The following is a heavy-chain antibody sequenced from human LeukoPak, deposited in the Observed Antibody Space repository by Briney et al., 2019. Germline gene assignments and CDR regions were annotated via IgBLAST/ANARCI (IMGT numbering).Heavy chain of an antibody. V-gene: IGHV4-34*01. CDR3: ARGKGLRFLEWLFLDAFDI. D-gene: IGHD3-3*01. J-gene: IGHJ3*02. Sequence: SETLSLTCAVYGGSFSGYYWSWIRQPPGKGLEWIGEINHSGSTNYNPSLKSRVTISVDTSKNQSSLKLSSVTAADTAVYYCARGKGLRFLEWLFLDAFDIWGQGTMVTVSS. CDR2: INHSGST. CDR1: GGSFSGYY.